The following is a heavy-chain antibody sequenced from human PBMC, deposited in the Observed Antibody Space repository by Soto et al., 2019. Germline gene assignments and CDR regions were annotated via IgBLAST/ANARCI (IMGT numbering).Heavy chain of an antibody. CDR3: ARVINGDYVNAFDI. CDR2: IYYSGST. D-gene: IGHD4-17*01. CDR1: GGSISSYY. V-gene: IGHV4-59*08. J-gene: IGHJ3*02. Sequence: SETLSLTCTVSGGSISSYYWSWIRQAPGKGLEWIGYIYYSGSTNYNPSLKSRVTISVDTSKNQFSLRLSSVTAADTAVYYCARVINGDYVNAFDIWGQGTMVTVSS.